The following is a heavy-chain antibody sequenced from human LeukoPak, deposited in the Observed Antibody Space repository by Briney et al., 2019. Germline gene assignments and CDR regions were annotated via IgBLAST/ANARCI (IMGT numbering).Heavy chain of an antibody. CDR1: GYTFTNYY. D-gene: IGHD6-6*01. CDR3: ARRGQLHHYYGMDV. V-gene: IGHV1-46*01. Sequence: VASVKVSCKASGYTFTNYYIHWVRQAPGQGLEWMGIINPAGGSTGYAQKFQGRVTMTRDTSTSTVYMELSSLRSEDTAVCYCARRGQLHHYYGMDVWGQGTTVTVSS. J-gene: IGHJ6*02. CDR2: INPAGGST.